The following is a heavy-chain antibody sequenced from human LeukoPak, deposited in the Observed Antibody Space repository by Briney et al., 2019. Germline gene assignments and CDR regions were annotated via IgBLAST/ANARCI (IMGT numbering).Heavy chain of an antibody. CDR1: GGSISSYY. CDR3: AGTYYYDSSGYYYELPFDY. J-gene: IGHJ4*02. Sequence: PSETLSLTCTVSGGSISSYYWSWVRQPPGKGLEWIGYIYYSGSTNYNPSLKSRVTISVDTSKNQFSLKLSSVTAADTAVYYCAGTYYYDSSGYYYELPFDYWGQGTLVTVSS. V-gene: IGHV4-59*01. D-gene: IGHD3-22*01. CDR2: IYYSGST.